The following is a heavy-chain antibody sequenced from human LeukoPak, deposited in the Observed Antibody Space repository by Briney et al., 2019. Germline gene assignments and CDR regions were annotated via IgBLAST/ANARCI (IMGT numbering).Heavy chain of an antibody. CDR1: GGSISSYY. CDR3: ARDYGGNHNSGYWYFDL. CDR2: IYTSGST. J-gene: IGHJ2*01. V-gene: IGHV4-4*07. Sequence: SETLSLTCTVSGGSISSYYWSWIRQPAGKGLEWIGRIYTSGSTNYNPSLKSRVTLSVDTSKNQFSLKLSSVTAADTAVYYCARDYGGNHNSGYWYFDLWGRGTLVTVSS. D-gene: IGHD4-23*01.